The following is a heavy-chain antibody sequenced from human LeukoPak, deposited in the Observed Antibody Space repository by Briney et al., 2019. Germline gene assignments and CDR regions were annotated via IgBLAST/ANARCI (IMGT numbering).Heavy chain of an antibody. J-gene: IGHJ5*02. D-gene: IGHD6-13*01. V-gene: IGHV4-4*02. CDR3: ATTAAAGTRLAWFDP. CDR1: GGSISSYNW. Sequence: SGTLSLTCVVSGGSISSYNWWSWVRQPPGKGLEWIGEIYHSGSTNYNPSLKSRVTISLDKSKNQFSLKLSSVTAADTAVYYCATTAAAGTRLAWFDPWGQGTLVTVSS. CDR2: IYHSGST.